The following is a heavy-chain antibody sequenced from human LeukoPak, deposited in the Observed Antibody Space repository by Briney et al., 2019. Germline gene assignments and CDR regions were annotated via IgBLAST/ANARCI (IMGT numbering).Heavy chain of an antibody. Sequence: PGGSLRLSCAASGFTLSSYWMSWVGQAAGKGQEGVANIKQDGSEKYYVDSVKGRFTISRDNAKNSLYLQMNSLRAEDTAVYYCARDPGSYYDYVWGSYRLKYFDYWGQGTLVTVSS. D-gene: IGHD3-16*02. CDR2: IKQDGSEK. CDR1: GFTLSSYW. J-gene: IGHJ4*02. CDR3: ARDPGSYYDYVWGSYRLKYFDY. V-gene: IGHV3-7*03.